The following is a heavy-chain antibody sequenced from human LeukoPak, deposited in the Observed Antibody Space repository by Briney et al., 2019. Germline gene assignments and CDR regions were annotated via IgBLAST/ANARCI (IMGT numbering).Heavy chain of an antibody. D-gene: IGHD5-24*01. V-gene: IGHV4-39*07. Sequence: SETLSLTCTASGGSISSSSYYWGWIRQPPGKGLEWIGSIYYSGSTYYNPSLKSRVTISVDTSKNQFSLKLSSVTAADTAVYYCARVMMAMAQAPRRRVGYFDYWGQGTLVTVSS. CDR3: ARVMMAMAQAPRRRVGYFDY. CDR2: IYYSGST. J-gene: IGHJ4*02. CDR1: GGSISSSSYY.